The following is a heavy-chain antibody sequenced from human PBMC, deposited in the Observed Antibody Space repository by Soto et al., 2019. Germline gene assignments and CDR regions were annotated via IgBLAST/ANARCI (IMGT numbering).Heavy chain of an antibody. CDR1: SGSISSSNW. D-gene: IGHD3-3*01. J-gene: IGHJ5*02. CDR3: ARHLTIFGVVIQSGWFDP. CDR2: IYHSGST. Sequence: SETLSLTCAVSSGSISSSNWWSWVRQPPGKGLEWIGEIYHSGSTNYNPSLKSRVTISVDKSKNQFSLKLSSVTAADTAVYYCARHLTIFGVVIQSGWFDPWGQGTLVTVSS. V-gene: IGHV4-4*02.